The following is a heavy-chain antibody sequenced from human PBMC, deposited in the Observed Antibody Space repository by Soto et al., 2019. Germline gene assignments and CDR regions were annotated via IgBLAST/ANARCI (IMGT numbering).Heavy chain of an antibody. V-gene: IGHV3-48*02. J-gene: IGHJ3*02. CDR1: GFTFSSYG. D-gene: IGHD6-19*01. CDR3: ARATGQWPDAFDI. CDR2: ISSSGTTA. Sequence: EVQLLESGGGLVQPGASLRLSCAASGFTFSSYGMNWVRQAPGKGLDWISYISSSGTTAYYADSVKGRFTVSRDNAKNSLHLQMNSLRDEDKAVYYCARATGQWPDAFDIWGQGTMATVSS.